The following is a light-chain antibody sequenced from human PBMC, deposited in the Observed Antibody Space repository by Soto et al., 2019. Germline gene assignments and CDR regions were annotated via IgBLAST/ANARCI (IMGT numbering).Light chain of an antibody. CDR2: GAL. CDR3: QQYNNWTPWT. V-gene: IGKV3D-15*01. Sequence: EIIFAQCAITLSLSPGERATLSYWVSQSISFNLGWYQQKPGQAHRLLIYGALNRAAGIPARFSGSGSGTELTLTISSMQFEDFAVYSCQQYNNWTPWTFGQGTKVDIK. J-gene: IGKJ1*01. CDR1: QSISFN.